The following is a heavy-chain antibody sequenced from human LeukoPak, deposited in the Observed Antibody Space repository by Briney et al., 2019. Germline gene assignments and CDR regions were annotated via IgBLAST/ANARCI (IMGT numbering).Heavy chain of an antibody. V-gene: IGHV4-4*02. CDR3: ARSIRGISGAFDI. D-gene: IGHD3-10*01. Sequence: PSGTLSLTCAVSGGSISSSNWWSWVRQPPGKGLEWIGEIYHSGSTNYNPSLKSRVTISVDTSKNQFSLKQSSVTAADTAVYYCARSIRGISGAFDIWGQGTMVTVSS. CDR1: GGSISSSNW. J-gene: IGHJ3*02. CDR2: IYHSGST.